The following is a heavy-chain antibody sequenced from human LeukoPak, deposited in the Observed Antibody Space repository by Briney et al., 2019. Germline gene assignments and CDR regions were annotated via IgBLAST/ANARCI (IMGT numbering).Heavy chain of an antibody. Sequence: GGSLRLSCAASGFTFSTYSMNWVRQAPGKGLEWVSSISTSGTYIYYADSLKGRFTISRDNAKNSLYLQMNSLRAEDTAVYYCVRDGHGNYPIDYWGQGTLVTVSS. D-gene: IGHD4-17*01. V-gene: IGHV3-21*01. CDR3: VRDGHGNYPIDY. CDR1: GFTFSTYS. J-gene: IGHJ4*02. CDR2: ISTSGTYI.